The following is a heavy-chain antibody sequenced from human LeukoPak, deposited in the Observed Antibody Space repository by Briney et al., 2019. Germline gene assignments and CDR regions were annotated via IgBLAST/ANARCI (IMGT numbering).Heavy chain of an antibody. D-gene: IGHD3-22*01. CDR3: ARHYFDSSGYLHHTDY. Sequence: SETLSLTCTVSGGSISSSSYYWGRIRQPPGKGLEWIGSIYYSGSTYYNPSLKSRVTISVDTSKNQFSLKLSSVTAADTAVYFCARHYFDSSGYLHHTDYRGQGTLVTVSS. CDR2: IYYSGST. V-gene: IGHV4-39*01. CDR1: GGSISSSSYY. J-gene: IGHJ4*02.